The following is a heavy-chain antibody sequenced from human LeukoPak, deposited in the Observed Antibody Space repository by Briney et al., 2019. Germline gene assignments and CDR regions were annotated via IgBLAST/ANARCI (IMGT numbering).Heavy chain of an antibody. D-gene: IGHD2-15*01. CDR3: ASHLYCSGGSCLDY. V-gene: IGHV4-34*01. CDR2: INHSGST. J-gene: IGHJ4*02. Sequence: SETLSLTCAVYGGSFSGYYWSWIRHPPGKGLEGIGEINHSGSTNYNPSLKSRVTISVDTSKNQFSLKLSSVTAADTAVYYCASHLYCSGGSCLDYWGQGTLVTVSS. CDR1: GGSFSGYY.